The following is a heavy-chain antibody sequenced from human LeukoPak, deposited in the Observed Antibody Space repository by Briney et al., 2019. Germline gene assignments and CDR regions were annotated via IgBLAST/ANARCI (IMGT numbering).Heavy chain of an antibody. CDR3: ARVGRAYDFWDYLDY. CDR2: LSYDGSQT. D-gene: IGHD3-3*01. V-gene: IGHV3-30*04. Sequence: PGRSLRLSCAASGFTFSNYAMHRVRQAPGKGLEWVTILSYDGSQTYYADSVKGRFTISRDNSKNTLFLQMNSLRAEDTAIYYCARVGRAYDFWDYLDYWGQGTPVTVSS. CDR1: GFTFSNYA. J-gene: IGHJ4*02.